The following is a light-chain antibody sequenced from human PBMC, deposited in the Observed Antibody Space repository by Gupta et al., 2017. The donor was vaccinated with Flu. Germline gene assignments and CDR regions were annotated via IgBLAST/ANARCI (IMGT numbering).Light chain of an antibody. V-gene: IGKV1-33*01. CDR2: DAS. Sequence: IQMNQSPSSLSASVGDRVTITCKASQDICNYLNWYQQKPGKASNLLIYDASNLETGVPSRFSGIGSGTDFTFSISSLQPEDIATYYCQQYDNLPPGGFTFGPGTKVDIK. CDR1: QDICNY. CDR3: QQYDNLPPGGFT. J-gene: IGKJ3*01.